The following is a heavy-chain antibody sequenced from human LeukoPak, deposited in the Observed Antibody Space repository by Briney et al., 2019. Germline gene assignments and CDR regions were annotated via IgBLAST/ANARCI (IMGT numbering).Heavy chain of an antibody. J-gene: IGHJ4*02. D-gene: IGHD3-10*01. CDR2: ISSSSSTI. CDR1: GFTFSSYS. CDR3: ARDLLTLMTGSGRDY. Sequence: PGGSLRLSCAASGFTFSSYSMNWVRQAPGKGLEWVSYISSSSSTIYYADSVKGRFTISRDNAKNSLYLQMNSLRAEDTAVYYCARDLLTLMTGSGRDYWGQGTLVTVSS. V-gene: IGHV3-48*04.